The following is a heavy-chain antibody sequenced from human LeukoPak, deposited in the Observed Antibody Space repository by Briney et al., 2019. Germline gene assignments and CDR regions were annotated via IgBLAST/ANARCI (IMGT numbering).Heavy chain of an antibody. V-gene: IGHV3-11*01. J-gene: IGHJ4*02. D-gene: IGHD4-17*01. CDR3: AKVGPTVTTPSDY. CDR1: GFTFSDYY. CDR2: ISGSGSTI. Sequence: GGSLRLSCAASGFTFSDYYMSWIRQAPGKGLEWVSYISGSGSTIYYADSVKGRFTISRDNAKNSLYLQMNSLRAEDTAVYYCAKVGPTVTTPSDYWGQGTLVTVSS.